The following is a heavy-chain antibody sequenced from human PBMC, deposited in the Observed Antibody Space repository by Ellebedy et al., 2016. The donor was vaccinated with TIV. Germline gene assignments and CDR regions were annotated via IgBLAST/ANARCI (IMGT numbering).Heavy chain of an antibody. V-gene: IGHV1-2*04. CDR1: GYTFTDYY. J-gene: IGHJ5*02. Sequence: AASVKVSCKASGYTFTDYYIHWVRQAPGQGLEWMGWINPNSGGAKYAEKFHGWLTVTRDTFVSTAYMELSRLRSGDTAVYFCARALRGHDPRGYYRFDPWGQGTLVTVSS. CDR2: INPNSGGA. D-gene: IGHD3-3*01. CDR3: ARALRGHDPRGYYRFDP.